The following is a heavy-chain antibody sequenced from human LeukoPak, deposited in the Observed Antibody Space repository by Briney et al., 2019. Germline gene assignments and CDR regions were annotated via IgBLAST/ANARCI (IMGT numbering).Heavy chain of an antibody. V-gene: IGHV3-48*03. Sequence: QPGGSLRLSCAASGFTFSSYAMNWFSHAPGKGLEWISYISDTDSAVYYADSVKGRFTISRDNTKNSLYLQMNSLRVEDTAVYYCAGRLAYWGQGTLVTVSS. CDR3: AGRLAY. J-gene: IGHJ1*01. CDR1: GFTFSSYA. CDR2: ISDTDSAV.